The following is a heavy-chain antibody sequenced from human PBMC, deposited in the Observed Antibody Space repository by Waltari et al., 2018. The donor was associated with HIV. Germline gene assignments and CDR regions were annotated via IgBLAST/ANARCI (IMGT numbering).Heavy chain of an antibody. J-gene: IGHJ3*02. V-gene: IGHV3-7*01. CDR1: GFTFSLYW. CDR3: ARMGLMMYAIGAFDI. Sequence: EVQLVESGGGLVQPGGSLRLSCAASGFTFSLYWMSWVRQAPGKGLGGVANKKQDGSEKHYVDSVKGRFTISRDNTKKSLYLQMNSLRAEDTAVYYCARMGLMMYAIGAFDIWGQGTMVTVSS. D-gene: IGHD2-8*01. CDR2: KKQDGSEK.